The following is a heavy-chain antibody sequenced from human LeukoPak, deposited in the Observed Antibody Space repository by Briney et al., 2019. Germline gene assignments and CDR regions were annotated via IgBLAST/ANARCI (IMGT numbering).Heavy chain of an antibody. V-gene: IGHV3-53*01. CDR3: AKAASSSWPSYYYGMDV. CDR2: IYSGGNT. J-gene: IGHJ6*02. CDR1: GFSVSNYY. Sequence: GGSLRLSCAASGFSVSNYYMSWVRQAPGKGLEWVSVIYSGGNTYYTDSVKGRFTISRDNPKNTVFLQMGSLRGEDTAVYYCAKAASSSWPSYYYGMDVWGQGTTVTVSS. D-gene: IGHD6-13*01.